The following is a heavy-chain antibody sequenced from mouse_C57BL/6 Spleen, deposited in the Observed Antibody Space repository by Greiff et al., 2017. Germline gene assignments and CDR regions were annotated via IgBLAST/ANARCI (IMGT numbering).Heavy chain of an antibody. CDR3: AKYGGILLSDY. CDR2: INYDGSST. CDR1: GFTFSDYY. D-gene: IGHD1-1*02. Sequence: EVKLVESEGGLVQPGSSMKLSCTASGFTFSDYYMAWVRQVPEKGLEWVANINYDGSSTYYLDSLKSRFIISRDNAKNILYLQMSMLKCEDTATYYGAKYGGILLSDYWGQGTSVTVSS. V-gene: IGHV5-16*01. J-gene: IGHJ4*01.